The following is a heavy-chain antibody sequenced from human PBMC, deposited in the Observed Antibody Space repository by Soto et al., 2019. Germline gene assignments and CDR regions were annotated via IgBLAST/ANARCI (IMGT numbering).Heavy chain of an antibody. CDR1: GGTFSSYT. Sequence: QVQLVQSGAEVKKPGSSVKVSCKASGGTFSSYTISWVRQAPGQGLEWMGRIIPILGIANYAQKFQGRVTITADKSTXXAXMXQSSLRSEDTAVYYCARATRGRAAAGTTYYYYGMDVWGQGTTVTVSS. CDR2: IIPILGIA. V-gene: IGHV1-69*02. CDR3: ARATRGRAAAGTTYYYYGMDV. J-gene: IGHJ6*02. D-gene: IGHD6-13*01.